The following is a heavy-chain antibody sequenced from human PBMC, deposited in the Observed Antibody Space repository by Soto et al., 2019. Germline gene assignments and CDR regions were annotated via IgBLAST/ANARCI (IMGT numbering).Heavy chain of an antibody. CDR2: IYYSGTT. V-gene: IGHV4-28*01. Sequence: QVQLQESGPGLVKPSDTLSLTCAVSVYSISSSNWSCWIRQPPGKRLEGIGYIYYSGTTSYNPSLKRRVTMSVDTSKNQGSLKLSSVTAVYTAVYFCVSSDESSDWGARYWGKGTLVTVSS. J-gene: IGHJ4*02. CDR3: VSSDESSDWGARY. D-gene: IGHD2-21*01. CDR1: VYSISSSNW.